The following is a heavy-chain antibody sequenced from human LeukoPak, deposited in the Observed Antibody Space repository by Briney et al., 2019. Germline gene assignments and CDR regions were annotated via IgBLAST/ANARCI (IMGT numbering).Heavy chain of an antibody. CDR2: ISSGSSYI. D-gene: IGHD6-13*01. J-gene: IGHJ3*02. Sequence: GGSLRLSCASSGSSFSSYSMNGVRPAPGKGLGWVSTISSGSSYIYYAGSVKGRFTISRDNAKNSLYLQMNSLRAEATAVYYCERTVYEAAAGGAFDIWGQGTLVTVSS. CDR3: ERTVYEAAAGGAFDI. CDR1: GSSFSSYS. V-gene: IGHV3-21*01.